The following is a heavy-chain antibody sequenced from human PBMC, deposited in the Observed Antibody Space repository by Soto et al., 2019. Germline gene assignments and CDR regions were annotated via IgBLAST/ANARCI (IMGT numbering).Heavy chain of an antibody. V-gene: IGHV4-31*03. J-gene: IGHJ4*02. CDR1: GGSISSGGYY. Sequence: QVQLQESGPGLVKPSQTLSLTCTVSGGSISSGGYYWSWIRQHPGKGLEWIGYIYYSGSTYYNPSLKSRVTISLDTSKNQFSLKLSSVTAADTAVYYCARNRIRSSDFDYWGQGTLVTVSS. CDR3: ARNRIRSSDFDY. CDR2: IYYSGST. D-gene: IGHD3-10*01.